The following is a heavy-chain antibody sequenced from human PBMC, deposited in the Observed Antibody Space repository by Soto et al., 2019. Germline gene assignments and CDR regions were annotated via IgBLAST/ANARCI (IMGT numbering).Heavy chain of an antibody. CDR1: AFTFSDHY. CDR3: VGERQGLYSSGNWFDP. J-gene: IGHJ5*02. V-gene: IGHV3-72*01. CDR2: TRNKANSYTT. D-gene: IGHD6-25*01. Sequence: EVQLVESGGGLVQPGGSLRLSCAASAFTFSDHYMDWVRQAPGKGLEWVGRTRNKANSYTTQYAASVKGRFTISRDDSKNSLYLQMNSLKIEDTAVYYCVGERQGLYSSGNWFDPWGQGTLVTVSS.